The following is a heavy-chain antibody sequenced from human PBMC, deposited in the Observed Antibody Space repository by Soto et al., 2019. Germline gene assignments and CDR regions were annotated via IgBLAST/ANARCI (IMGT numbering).Heavy chain of an antibody. J-gene: IGHJ3*02. CDR3: AKDAVSYNGIYDPLDI. D-gene: IGHD1-1*01. CDR1: GFTLSNYA. Sequence: EVQLLESGGGLVQPGGSLRLSCVASGFTLSNYAMSWVRQAPGKGLEWVSVIDGDGSAKYADSVKGRLTVSRDNSKNTLYLQIDSLRAEDTAIYYCAKDAVSYNGIYDPLDIWGRATMVTVSS. V-gene: IGHV3-23*01. CDR2: IDGDGSA.